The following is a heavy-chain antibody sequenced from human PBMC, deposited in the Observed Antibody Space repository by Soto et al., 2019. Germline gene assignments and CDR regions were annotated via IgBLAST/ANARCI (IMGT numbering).Heavy chain of an antibody. D-gene: IGHD6-6*01. J-gene: IGHJ4*02. V-gene: IGHV3-11*01. CDR1: GFTFSDYC. Sequence: QVQLVETGGGLVKPGGSLRLSCAASGFTFSDYCMSWIRQAAGKGLEWVSYISSSGSTIYYADSVKGRFTISRDNAKNSLYLQMNSLRAQDTAVYYCARGKHSSSSYYFDYWGQGTLVTVSS. CDR2: ISSSGSTI. CDR3: ARGKHSSSSYYFDY.